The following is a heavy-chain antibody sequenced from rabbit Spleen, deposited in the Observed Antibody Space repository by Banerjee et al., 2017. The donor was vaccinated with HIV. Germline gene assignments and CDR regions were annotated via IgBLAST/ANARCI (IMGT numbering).Heavy chain of an antibody. Sequence: QEQLKESGGGLVQPGGSLKLSCKASGFDFGSFGMCWVRQAPGKGPEWIACIDTGSSGFTYFASWAKGRFTISKTSSTTVTLQLNSLTAADTATYFCARDTSSSFSSYGMDLWGPGPLVTVS. D-gene: IGHD1-1*01. CDR3: ARDTSSSFSSYGMDL. J-gene: IGHJ6*01. V-gene: IGHV1S45*01. CDR1: GFDFGSFG. CDR2: IDTGSSGFT.